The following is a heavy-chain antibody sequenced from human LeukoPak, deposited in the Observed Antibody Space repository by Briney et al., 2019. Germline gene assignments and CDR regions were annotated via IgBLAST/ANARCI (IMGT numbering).Heavy chain of an antibody. CDR3: ARGTGSSGYYN. V-gene: IGHV3-48*04. J-gene: IGHJ4*02. CDR1: GFTFSSYS. CDR2: ISSSSSTI. D-gene: IGHD3-22*01. Sequence: GGSLRLSCAASGFTFSSYSMNWVRQAPGKGLEWVSYISSSSSTIYYADSVKGRFTISRDNAKNSLYLQMNSLRAEDTAVYYCARGTGSSGYYNWGQGTLVTVSS.